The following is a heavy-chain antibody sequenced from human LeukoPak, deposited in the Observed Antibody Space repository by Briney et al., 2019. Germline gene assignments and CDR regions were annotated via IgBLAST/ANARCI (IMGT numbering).Heavy chain of an antibody. CDR2: ISSSGSTI. V-gene: IGHV3-48*03. CDR1: GFTFSSYE. J-gene: IGHJ6*03. D-gene: IGHD5-24*01. CDR3: ARGKYLEGVATIRDYYYYYMDV. Sequence: GGSLRLSCAASGFTFSSYEMNWVRQAPGKGLEWVSYISSSGSTIYYADSVKGRFTISRDNAKNSLYLQMNSLRAEDTAVYYCARGKYLEGVATIRDYYYYYMDVWGKGTTVTVSS.